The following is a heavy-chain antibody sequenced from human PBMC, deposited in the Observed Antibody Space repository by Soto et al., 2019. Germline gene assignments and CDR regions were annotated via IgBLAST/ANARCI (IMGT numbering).Heavy chain of an antibody. V-gene: IGHV1-58*01. Sequence: ASVKVSCKASGFIFTSSSVQWARQARGQRLEWVGWITVGTGNTNYAQKFQERVTITRDMSTSTAYMELSNLRSEDTAVYYCAAGDSSGYYGGWGQGTQVTVSS. J-gene: IGHJ4*02. CDR3: AAGDSSGYYGG. D-gene: IGHD3-22*01. CDR1: GFIFTSSS. CDR2: ITVGTGNT.